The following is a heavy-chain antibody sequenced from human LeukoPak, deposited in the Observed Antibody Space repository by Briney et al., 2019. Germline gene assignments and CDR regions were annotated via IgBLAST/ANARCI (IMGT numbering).Heavy chain of an antibody. Sequence: GASVKVSCKASGGTFSSYAISWVRQAPGQGLEWMGWINPNSGGTNYAQKFQGRVTMTRDTSISTAYMELSRLRSDDTAVYYCARDKYYDSSGYSKDAFDIWGQGTMVTVSS. D-gene: IGHD3-22*01. J-gene: IGHJ3*02. CDR3: ARDKYYDSSGYSKDAFDI. CDR1: GGTFSSYA. V-gene: IGHV1-2*02. CDR2: INPNSGGT.